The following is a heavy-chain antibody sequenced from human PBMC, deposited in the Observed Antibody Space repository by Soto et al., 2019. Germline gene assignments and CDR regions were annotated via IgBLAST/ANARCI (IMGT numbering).Heavy chain of an antibody. D-gene: IGHD6-19*01. CDR3: ARDIAVAGRNRRFDY. CDR1: SGSISSSNW. J-gene: IGHJ4*02. CDR2: IYHSGST. V-gene: IGHV4-4*02. Sequence: SETLSLTCAVSSGSISSSNWWSWVRQPPGKGLEWIGEIYHSGSTNYNPSLKSRVTISVDKSKNQFSLKLSSVTAADTAVYYCARDIAVAGRNRRFDYWGQGTLVTVSS.